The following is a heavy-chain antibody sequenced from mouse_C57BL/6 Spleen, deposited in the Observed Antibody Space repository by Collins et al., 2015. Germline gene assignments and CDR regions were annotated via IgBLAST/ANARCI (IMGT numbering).Heavy chain of an antibody. Sequence: DVQLQESGPGLVKPSQSLSLTCTVTGYSITSDYAWNWIRQFPGNKLEWMGYISYSGSTSYNPSLKSRISITRDTSKNQFFLQLNSVTTEDTATYYCARRDYGFAYWGQGTLVTVSA. J-gene: IGHJ3*01. CDR1: GYSITSDYA. CDR3: ARRDYGFAY. CDR2: ISYSGST. D-gene: IGHD1-2*01. V-gene: IGHV3-2*02.